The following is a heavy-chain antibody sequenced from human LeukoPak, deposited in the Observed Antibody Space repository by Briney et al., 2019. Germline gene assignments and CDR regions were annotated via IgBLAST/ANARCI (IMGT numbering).Heavy chain of an antibody. V-gene: IGHV3-30-3*01. CDR1: GFTFSSYS. Sequence: GGSLRLPCAASGFTFSSYSIHWVRQAPGKGLEWVAVISYDGSNKYYADSVKGRFTISRDNSKNTLYLQMNSLRAEDTAVYYCARGQWLATYGPQGFDYWGQGTLVTVSS. D-gene: IGHD6-19*01. CDR3: ARGQWLATYGPQGFDY. J-gene: IGHJ4*02. CDR2: ISYDGSNK.